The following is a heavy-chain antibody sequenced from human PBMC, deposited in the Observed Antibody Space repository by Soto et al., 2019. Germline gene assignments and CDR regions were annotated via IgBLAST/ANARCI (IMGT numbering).Heavy chain of an antibody. CDR1: GFTFSDYY. CDR2: ISSSTSHT. V-gene: IGHV3-11*05. Sequence: QVQLVESGGGLVKPGGSLRLSCAVSGFTFSDYYMTWIRQAPGKGLEWVSYISSSTSHTNYANSVKGRFTISRDNAKNSLFLQMNSLIAEDTAVNYCARGRGAAADYFDFWGQGTLVTVSS. D-gene: IGHD6-13*01. CDR3: ARGRGAAADYFDF. J-gene: IGHJ4*02.